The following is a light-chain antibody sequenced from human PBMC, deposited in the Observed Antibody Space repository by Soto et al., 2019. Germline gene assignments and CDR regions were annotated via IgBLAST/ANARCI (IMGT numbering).Light chain of an antibody. J-gene: IGKJ4*01. CDR1: HRVNIY. CDR2: DAS. Sequence: EILMTQSPATLSVSPGERATLSCRASHRVNIYIAWYQQRPGQAPRLLIYDASTRATDIPARFSGSGSGTEFTLTISSLQSEDFAVYYCQQYNNWPLTFGGGTRWIS. V-gene: IGKV3-15*01. CDR3: QQYNNWPLT.